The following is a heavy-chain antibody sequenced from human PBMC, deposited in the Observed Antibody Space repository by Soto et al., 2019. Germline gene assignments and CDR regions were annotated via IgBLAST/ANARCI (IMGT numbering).Heavy chain of an antibody. V-gene: IGHV3-21*01. CDR2: ISSSSSYI. J-gene: IGHJ3*02. D-gene: IGHD6-6*01. CDR1: VFTFSSYS. CDR3: VRIQLGYDAFDI. Sequence: PGGSLRLSCAASVFTFSSYSMNWVRQAPGKGLEWVSSISSSSSYIYYADSVKGRFTISRDNAKNSLYLQMNSLRADDTAVYYCVRIQLGYDAFDIWGQGTMVTVSS.